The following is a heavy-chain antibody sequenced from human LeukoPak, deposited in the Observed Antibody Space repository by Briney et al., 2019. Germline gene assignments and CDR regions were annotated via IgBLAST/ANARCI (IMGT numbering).Heavy chain of an antibody. J-gene: IGHJ5*02. CDR1: GGSISSYY. CDR2: IYYSGST. CDR3: ARGSSGWYQWFDP. V-gene: IGHV4-59*01. Sequence: SATLSLTCAVSGGSISSYYWSWSRQPPGKGLEGIGYIYYSGSTNYNPSLKSRVTISVDTSKNQFSLKLSSVTAADTAVYYCARGSSGWYQWFDPWGQGTLVTVSS. D-gene: IGHD6-19*01.